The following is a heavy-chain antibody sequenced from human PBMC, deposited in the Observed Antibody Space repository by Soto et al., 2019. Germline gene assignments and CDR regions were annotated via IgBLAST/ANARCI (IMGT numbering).Heavy chain of an antibody. CDR1: VFTFSSCA. Sequence: PGGSLRLSCAASVFTFSSCAMHWVRQAPGKGLEWVALISYDGSNKYYADSVKGRFTISRDNSKNTLYLQMNSLRAEDTAVYYCARDKGDLRFLEWSYYFDYWGQGTLVTVSS. CDR2: ISYDGSNK. J-gene: IGHJ4*02. CDR3: ARDKGDLRFLEWSYYFDY. D-gene: IGHD3-3*01. V-gene: IGHV3-30-3*01.